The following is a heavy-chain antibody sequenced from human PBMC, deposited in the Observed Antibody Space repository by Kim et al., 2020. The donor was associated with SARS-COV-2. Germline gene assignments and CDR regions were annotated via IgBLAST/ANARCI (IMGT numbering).Heavy chain of an antibody. CDR1: SDSISSYY. V-gene: IGHV4-59*01. D-gene: IGHD2-2*02. CDR3: ARSAGRAGWRLYDY. J-gene: IGHJ4*02. Sequence: SETLSLTCTVSSDSISSYYWSWIRQLPGKGLEWIGYIFHSGSTNYNPSLKSRVTISWDTSRNQFSLDLTSVSAADTAVYYCARSAGRAGWRLYDYWGQG. CDR2: IFHSGST.